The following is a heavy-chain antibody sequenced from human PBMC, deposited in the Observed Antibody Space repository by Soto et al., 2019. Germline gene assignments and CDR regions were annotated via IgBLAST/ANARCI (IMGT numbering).Heavy chain of an antibody. CDR3: ARGGVAARKGRWFDP. CDR2: IHYSGST. D-gene: IGHD6-25*01. V-gene: IGHV4-59*01. Sequence: QVQLQESGPGLVKPSETLSLTCTVSGGSISSYYWGWIRQPPGKGLEWIGYIHYSGSTNYNPSLRSRVTIPVDTPKNQFSLKVNSMIAADTAIYYCARGGVAARKGRWFDPWGQGTLVTVSS. CDR1: GGSISSYY. J-gene: IGHJ5*02.